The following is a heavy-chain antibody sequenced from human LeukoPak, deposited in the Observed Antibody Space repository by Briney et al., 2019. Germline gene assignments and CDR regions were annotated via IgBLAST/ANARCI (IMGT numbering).Heavy chain of an antibody. CDR3: AADTYDYVWGSYRLYFDY. V-gene: IGHV1-58*01. CDR2: IVVGSGNT. CDR1: GFTFTSSA. Sequence: GASVKVSCKASGFTFTSSAVQWVRQARGQRLEWIGWIVVGSGNTNYAQKFQERVTITRDMSTSTAYMELSSLRSEDTAVYYCAADTYDYVWGSYRLYFDYWGQGTQVTVSS. J-gene: IGHJ4*02. D-gene: IGHD3-16*02.